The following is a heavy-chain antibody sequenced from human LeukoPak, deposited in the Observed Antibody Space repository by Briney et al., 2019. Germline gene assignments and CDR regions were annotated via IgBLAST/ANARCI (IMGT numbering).Heavy chain of an antibody. CDR3: ARDRLGGYFDY. D-gene: IGHD3-16*01. CDR1: GFTFSSYG. Sequence: GRSLRLSCAASGFTFSSYGMHWVRQAPGKGLEWVAVIRYDGSNKYYADSVKGRFTISRDNSKNTLYLQMNSLRAEDTAVYYCARDRLGGYFDYWGQGTLVTVSS. CDR2: IRYDGSNK. V-gene: IGHV3-33*01. J-gene: IGHJ4*02.